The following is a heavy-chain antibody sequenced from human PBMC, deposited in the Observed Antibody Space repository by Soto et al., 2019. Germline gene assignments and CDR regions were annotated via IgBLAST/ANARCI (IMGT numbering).Heavy chain of an antibody. V-gene: IGHV3-48*01. CDR3: ARFPHGDYFDY. Sequence: EVQLVESGGGLIQPGGSLRLSCAASGFTFSSYSMNWVRQAPGKGLEWVSYISSSSTTMHYADPVEGRFTISRDNARNSLYLQMNSLRAEDTAVYYCARFPHGDYFDYWGQGTLVTVSS. D-gene: IGHD4-17*01. J-gene: IGHJ4*02. CDR2: ISSSSTTM. CDR1: GFTFSSYS.